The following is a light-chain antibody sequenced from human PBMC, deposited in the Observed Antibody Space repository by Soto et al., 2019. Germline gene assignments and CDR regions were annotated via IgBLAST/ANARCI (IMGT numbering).Light chain of an antibody. Sequence: QSVLTQPASVSGSPGQSITISCTGTSSDVGGYKYVSWYQQYPGKAPKLMIYEVTNRPSGVSNRFSGSKSGNTASLTISGLQAEDEADYFCSSCTTSSTLVFGTGTKVTVL. J-gene: IGLJ1*01. CDR2: EVT. CDR1: SSDVGGYKY. CDR3: SSCTTSSTLV. V-gene: IGLV2-14*01.